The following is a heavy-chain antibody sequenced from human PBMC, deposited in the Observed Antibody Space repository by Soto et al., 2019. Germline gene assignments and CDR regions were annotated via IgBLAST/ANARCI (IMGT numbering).Heavy chain of an antibody. Sequence: EVQLLESGGGLVQPGGSLRLSCAASGFTFSSYAMNWVRQAPGKGLQWVSGISGSGGTSYADSVKGRFTISRDNSKNTLYLQMNSLRAEDKAVYYCVKDSLYSTSWYDFDYWGQGTLVTVSS. J-gene: IGHJ4*02. CDR1: GFTFSSYA. V-gene: IGHV3-23*01. D-gene: IGHD6-13*01. CDR2: ISGSGGT. CDR3: VKDSLYSTSWYDFDY.